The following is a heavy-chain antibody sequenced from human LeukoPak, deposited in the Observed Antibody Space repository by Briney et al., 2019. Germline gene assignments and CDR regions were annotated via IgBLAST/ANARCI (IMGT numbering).Heavy chain of an antibody. CDR2: IYYSGST. J-gene: IGHJ3*02. Sequence: PSETLSLTCTVSGGSISRGGYYWSWIRQHPGKGLEWIGYIYYSGSTYYNPSLKSRVTISVDTSKNQFSLKLSSVTAADTAVYYCARAGAYDFWSGYPNAFDIWGQGTMVTVSS. CDR3: ARAGAYDFWSGYPNAFDI. CDR1: GGSISRGGYY. D-gene: IGHD3-3*01. V-gene: IGHV4-31*03.